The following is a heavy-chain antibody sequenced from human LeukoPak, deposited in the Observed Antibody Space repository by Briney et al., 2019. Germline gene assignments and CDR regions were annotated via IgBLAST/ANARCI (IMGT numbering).Heavy chain of an antibody. CDR2: IYHSGST. Sequence: SETLSLTCTVSGYSISSGYYWGWIRQPPGKGLEWIGSIYHSGSTYYNPSLKSRVTISVDTSKNQFSLKLSSVTAADTAVYCAKEGGYGYNYRRWGQGILVTVSS. D-gene: IGHD5-18*01. CDR3: AKEGGYGYNYRR. V-gene: IGHV4-38-2*02. J-gene: IGHJ4*02. CDR1: GYSISSGYY.